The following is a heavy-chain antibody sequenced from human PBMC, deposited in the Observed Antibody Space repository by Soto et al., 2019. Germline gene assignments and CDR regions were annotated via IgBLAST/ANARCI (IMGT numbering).Heavy chain of an antibody. V-gene: IGHV1-18*01. J-gene: IGHJ6*02. CDR1: GYIFTNFG. Sequence: ASVKVSWKASGYIFTNFGISWVRQAPGQGLEWMGWISAYNGDTNYAQKLQGRVTVTRDTSTSTAYMELRSLTSDDTAVYYCARERNYRELYYYYGMDVWG. CDR3: ARERNYRELYYYYGMDV. CDR2: ISAYNGDT. D-gene: IGHD4-17*01.